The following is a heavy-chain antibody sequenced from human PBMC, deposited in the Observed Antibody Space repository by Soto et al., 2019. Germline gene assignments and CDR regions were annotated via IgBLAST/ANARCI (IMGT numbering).Heavy chain of an antibody. Sequence: PGGSLRLSCAASGFTFSSYAMSWVRQAPGKGLEWVSAISGSGGSTYYADSVKGRFTISRDNSKNTLYLQMNSLRAEDTAVYYCAKADVVVPAAMWSPLVPWHYWGQGTLVTVSS. J-gene: IGHJ4*02. V-gene: IGHV3-23*01. CDR1: GFTFSSYA. D-gene: IGHD2-2*01. CDR2: ISGSGGST. CDR3: AKADVVVPAAMWSPLVPWHY.